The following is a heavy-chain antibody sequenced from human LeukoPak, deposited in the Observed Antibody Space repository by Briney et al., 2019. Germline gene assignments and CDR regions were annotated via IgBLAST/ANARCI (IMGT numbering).Heavy chain of an antibody. CDR3: ARDSTGWQADSFDS. Sequence: PGGSLRLSCVASGFTFSRHGMSWVRQAPGKGLEWVADIKQDGSDQNYEDSVRGRFTISRDNDKSSLYLQMNSLRVEDTALYFCARDSTGWQADSFDSWGQGTMVTVSS. J-gene: IGHJ3*02. D-gene: IGHD2-8*02. CDR1: GFTFSRHG. V-gene: IGHV3-7*01. CDR2: IKQDGSDQ.